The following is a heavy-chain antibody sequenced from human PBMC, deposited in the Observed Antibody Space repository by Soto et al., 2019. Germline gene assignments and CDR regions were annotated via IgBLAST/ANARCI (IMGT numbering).Heavy chain of an antibody. J-gene: IGHJ6*02. CDR2: IDPNSGAT. Sequence: QVYLVQSGAEVRRPGASVKVSCTAFGYILTGYSLHWVRQAPGQGLEWMGWIDPNSGATNSAERFHGRVSMTRDTSISAAYLELSSLRSDDTAVYYCARGYVSLPNMELRFGMDVWGQGTTISVSS. CDR3: ARGYVSLPNMELRFGMDV. CDR1: GYILTGYS. V-gene: IGHV1-2*02. D-gene: IGHD2-2*01.